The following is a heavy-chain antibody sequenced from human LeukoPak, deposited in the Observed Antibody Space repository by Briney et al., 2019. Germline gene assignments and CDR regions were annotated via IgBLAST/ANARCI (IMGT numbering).Heavy chain of an antibody. D-gene: IGHD2-2*01. CDR2: ISWNSGSI. CDR1: GFTFDDYA. J-gene: IGHJ4*02. V-gene: IGHV3-9*01. Sequence: QPGRSLRLSCAASGFTFDDYAMHWVRQAPGKGLEWVSGISWNSGSIGYANSVKGRFTISRDNARNTLYLQLSSLRAEDSGVYYCARDTFQPGLIDSWGQGTLVTVSS. CDR3: ARDTFQPGLIDS.